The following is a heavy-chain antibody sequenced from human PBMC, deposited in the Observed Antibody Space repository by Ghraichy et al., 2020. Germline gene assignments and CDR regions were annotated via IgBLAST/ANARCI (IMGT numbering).Heavy chain of an antibody. J-gene: IGHJ3*01. V-gene: IGHV4-34*01. CDR1: GGSFSGYY. D-gene: IGHD6-13*01. Sequence: GSLRLSCAVYGGSFSGYYWSWIRQPPGKGLEWIGEINHSGSTNYNPSLKSRVTISVDTSKNQFSLKLSSVTAADTAVYYCARKGIAAALSRWGQGTMVTVSS. CDR3: ARKGIAAALSR. CDR2: INHSGST.